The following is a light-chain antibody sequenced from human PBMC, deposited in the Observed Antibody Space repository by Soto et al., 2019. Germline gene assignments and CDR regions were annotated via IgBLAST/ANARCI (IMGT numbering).Light chain of an antibody. Sequence: FMLAQPHSVSESPGKTITISCTRSSGTIASNYVQWYQQRPDSAPTTVIYENNQRPSGVPDRFSGSIDSSSNSASLTISGLQTEDEADYYCQSYDSSNHNWVFGGGTKLTVL. CDR3: QSYDSSNHNWV. V-gene: IGLV6-57*03. CDR2: ENN. J-gene: IGLJ3*02. CDR1: SGTIASNY.